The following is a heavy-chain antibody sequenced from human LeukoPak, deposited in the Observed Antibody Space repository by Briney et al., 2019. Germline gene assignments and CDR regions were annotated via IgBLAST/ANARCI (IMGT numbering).Heavy chain of an antibody. Sequence: ASGKVSCKASEYTFTCHYMHWVRQAPGQGLEWMGWINPNSGGTNYAQKFQGRVTMTRDTSISTAYMELSRLISDDTAVYYCARAYDGSGYYPDYWGQGTLVTVSS. J-gene: IGHJ4*02. V-gene: IGHV1-2*02. D-gene: IGHD3-22*01. CDR2: INPNSGGT. CDR3: ARAYDGSGYYPDY. CDR1: EYTFTCHY.